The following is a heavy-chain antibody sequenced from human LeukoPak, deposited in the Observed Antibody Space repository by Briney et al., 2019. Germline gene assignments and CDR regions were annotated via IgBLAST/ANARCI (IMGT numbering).Heavy chain of an antibody. CDR3: AKDLGYCSGGSCYLFDY. V-gene: IGHV3-23*01. CDR1: GFTFSSYA. CDR2: ISGSGGST. D-gene: IGHD2-15*01. Sequence: GGSLRLSCAASGFTFSSYAMSWVRQAPGKGLEWVSAISGSGGSTYYADSVKGRFTISRDNSKNMLYLQMNSLRAEDTAVYYCAKDLGYCSGGSCYLFDYWGQGTLVTVSS. J-gene: IGHJ4*02.